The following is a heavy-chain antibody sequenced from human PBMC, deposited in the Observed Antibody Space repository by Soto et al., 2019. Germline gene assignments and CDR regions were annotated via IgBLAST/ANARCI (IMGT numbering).Heavy chain of an antibody. V-gene: IGHV5-51*01. CDR3: ARRPFEMATIAPFDY. D-gene: IGHD5-12*01. J-gene: IGHJ4*02. Sequence: PGESLKISCKGSGYSFTSYWIDWVRQMPGKGLEWMGIIYPGDSDTRYSPSFQGQVTISADKSISTAYLQWSSLKASDTAMYYCARRPFEMATIAPFDYWGQGTLVTVSS. CDR1: GYSFTSYW. CDR2: IYPGDSDT.